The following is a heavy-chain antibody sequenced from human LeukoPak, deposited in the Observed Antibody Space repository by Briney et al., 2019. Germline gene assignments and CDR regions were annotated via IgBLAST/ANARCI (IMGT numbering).Heavy chain of an antibody. V-gene: IGHV4-61*02. CDR3: ARGGRIAAEYMWFDP. J-gene: IGHJ5*02. CDR2: VYTSGST. D-gene: IGHD6-13*01. CDR1: GASISSGSYY. Sequence: SETLSLTCTVSGASISSGSYYWSWIRQPAGKGLEWIGRVYTSGSTNYNPSLKSRVNISLDTPKNQFSLKLISVTAADTAVYYCARGGRIAAEYMWFDPWGQGTLVTVSS.